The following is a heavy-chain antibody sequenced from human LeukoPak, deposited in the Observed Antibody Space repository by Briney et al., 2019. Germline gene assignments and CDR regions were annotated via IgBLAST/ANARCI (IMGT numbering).Heavy chain of an antibody. CDR3: AVIVATSWDY. J-gene: IGHJ4*02. D-gene: IGHD5-12*01. CDR1: GGSISSYY. V-gene: IGHV4-39*01. CDR2: FYYTGNT. Sequence: SETLSLTCTVSGGSISSYYWGWIRQPPGKGLEWIGSFYYTGNTYYNPSLKSRVTISVDTSKNQFSLKVNSVTAADTAVYYCAVIVATSWDYWGQGTLVTVSS.